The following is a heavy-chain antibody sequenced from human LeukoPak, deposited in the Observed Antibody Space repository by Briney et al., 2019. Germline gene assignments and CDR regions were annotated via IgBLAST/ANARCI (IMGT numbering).Heavy chain of an antibody. J-gene: IGHJ6*04. CDR1: GGSFSGYY. CDR3: ARGGTMVRGVPPNRPYYYYGMDV. D-gene: IGHD3-10*01. Sequence: PSETLSLTCAVYGGSFSGYYWSWIRQPPGKGLEWIGEINHSGSTNYNPSLKGRVTISVDTSKNQFSLKLSSVTAADTAVYYCARGGTMVRGVPPNRPYYYYGMDVWGKGTTVTVSS. V-gene: IGHV4-34*01. CDR2: INHSGST.